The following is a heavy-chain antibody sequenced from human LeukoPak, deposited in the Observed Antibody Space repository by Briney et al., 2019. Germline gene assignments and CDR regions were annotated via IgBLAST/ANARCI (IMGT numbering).Heavy chain of an antibody. CDR2: ISAYNGNT. V-gene: IGHV1-18*01. J-gene: IGHJ4*02. D-gene: IGHD4-23*01. Sequence: ASVKVSCKSSGYTFTSYGISWGRQAPGQGVEWMGWISAYNGNTNYAQKLQGRVTMTTDTSTSTAYMELRSLRSDDTAVYYCARESTVVTPGGQLDYWGQGTLVTVSS. CDR3: ARESTVVTPGGQLDY. CDR1: GYTFTSYG.